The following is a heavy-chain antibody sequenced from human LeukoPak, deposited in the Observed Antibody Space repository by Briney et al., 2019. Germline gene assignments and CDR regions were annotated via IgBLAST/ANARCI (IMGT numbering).Heavy chain of an antibody. D-gene: IGHD3-16*02. J-gene: IGHJ1*01. CDR2: IHSTGSP. CDR3: ARRRGGFGEGEFIY. V-gene: IGHV4-4*09. CDR1: GGSMSGYY. Sequence: SETLSLTCNVSGGSMSGYYWTWVRQPPGKGLEWMGHIHSTGSPTYNPSLKRRGTMSIDTYKNRFSRSLSSATAADTAFYYCARRRGGFGEGEFIYWGQGTLVTVSS.